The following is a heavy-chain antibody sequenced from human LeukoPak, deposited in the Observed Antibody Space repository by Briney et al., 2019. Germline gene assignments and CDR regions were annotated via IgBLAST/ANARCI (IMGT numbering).Heavy chain of an antibody. Sequence: SETLSLTRVLSGGSINSHYWRWMRQPPGKGRGWIGDIYHTGRNNYNPSLKSRVTISVDTSKNHLSLNLTSLLAADTAMYYCARLDSGWNYFDDWGQGNLVTVSA. D-gene: IGHD5-12*01. CDR2: IYHTGRN. CDR1: GGSINSHY. J-gene: IGHJ4*02. V-gene: IGHV4-59*08. CDR3: ARLDSGWNYFDD.